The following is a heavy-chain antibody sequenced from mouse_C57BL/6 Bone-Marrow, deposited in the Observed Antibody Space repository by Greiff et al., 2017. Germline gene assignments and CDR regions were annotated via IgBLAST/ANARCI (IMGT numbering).Heavy chain of an antibody. CDR3: ARSSYYSNLCDAMDY. J-gene: IGHJ4*01. CDR2: IYPGDGDT. CDR1: GYAFSSYW. V-gene: IGHV1-80*01. D-gene: IGHD2-5*01. Sequence: QVQLQQSGAELVKPGASVKISCKASGYAFSSYWMNWVKQRPGKGLEWIGQIYPGDGDTNYNGKFKGKATLTADKSSSTAYMQLSSLTSEDSAVYFCARSSYYSNLCDAMDYWGQGTSVTVSS.